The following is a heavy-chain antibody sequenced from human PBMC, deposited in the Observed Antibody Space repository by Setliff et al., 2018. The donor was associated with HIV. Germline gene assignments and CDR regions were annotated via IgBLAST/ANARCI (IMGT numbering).Heavy chain of an antibody. Sequence: LSLTCSVSGGSFSGYYWSWIRQPPGKGLEWIGYIYIYNSGSTNYNPSLTSRVTISADTSRNQFSLRLTSVTAADTAIYYCARGVNFDYWGQGTQVTVSS. CDR2: IYIYNSGST. J-gene: IGHJ4*02. D-gene: IGHD3-3*01. CDR3: ARGVNFDY. CDR1: GGSFSGYY. V-gene: IGHV4-59*01.